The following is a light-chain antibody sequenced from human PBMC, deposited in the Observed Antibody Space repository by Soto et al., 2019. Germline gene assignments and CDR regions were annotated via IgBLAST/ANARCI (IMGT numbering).Light chain of an antibody. J-gene: IGKJ1*01. CDR3: QQYGSSPRT. CDR2: GAS. Sequence: IVLTQSPGTLSLSPGERATLSCRASQSVSRTYLAWYQQKPGPAPRLLIYGASSRATGIPDRFSGSGSRTDFTLTIIRLEPEDFAVFYCQQYGSSPRTFGQGTKVEIK. V-gene: IGKV3-20*01. CDR1: QSVSRTY.